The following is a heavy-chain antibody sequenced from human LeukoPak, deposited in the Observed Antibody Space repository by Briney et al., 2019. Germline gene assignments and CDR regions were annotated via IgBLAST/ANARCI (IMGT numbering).Heavy chain of an antibody. D-gene: IGHD6-6*01. CDR2: IYTSGST. Sequence: SETLSLTCTVSGGSISSYYWSWIRQPAGKGLEWIGRIYTSGSTNYNPSLKSRVTMSVDTSKNQFSLKLSSVTAADTAVYYCASLDSSSPEYGMDVWGQGTTVTVSS. CDR3: ASLDSSSPEYGMDV. J-gene: IGHJ6*02. CDR1: GGSISSYY. V-gene: IGHV4-4*07.